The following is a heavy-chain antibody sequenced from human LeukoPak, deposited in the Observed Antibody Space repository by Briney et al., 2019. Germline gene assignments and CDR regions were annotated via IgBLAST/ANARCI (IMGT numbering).Heavy chain of an antibody. Sequence: SETLSLTCTVSGGSISSYHWSWIRQPPGKGLEWIGRIYSSGSTNYNPSLKSRVTISVDTSQNQFSLKLSSVTAADSAVYYCARVNVTTAVNDAFDIWGHGTMVTVSS. J-gene: IGHJ3*02. V-gene: IGHV4-4*09. CDR3: ARVNVTTAVNDAFDI. D-gene: IGHD4-11*01. CDR1: GGSISSYH. CDR2: IYSSGST.